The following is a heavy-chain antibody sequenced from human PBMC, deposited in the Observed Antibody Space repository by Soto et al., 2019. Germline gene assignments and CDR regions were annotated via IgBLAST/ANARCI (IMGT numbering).Heavy chain of an antibody. CDR3: ARIRGDYYDSSGYPRGVFDI. CDR2: IIPIFGTA. CDR1: GGTFSSYA. V-gene: IGHV1-69*13. D-gene: IGHD3-22*01. J-gene: IGHJ3*02. Sequence: SVKVSCKASGGTFSSYAISWVRQAPGQGLEWMGGIIPIFGTANYAQKFQGRVTITADESTSTAYMELSSLRSEDTAVYYCARIRGDYYDSSGYPRGVFDICGQGTMVIGSS.